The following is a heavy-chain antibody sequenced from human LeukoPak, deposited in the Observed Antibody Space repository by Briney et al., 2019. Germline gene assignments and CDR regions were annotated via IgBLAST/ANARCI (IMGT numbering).Heavy chain of an antibody. CDR3: AREVFLGRIWFGELFQDY. V-gene: IGHV3-23*01. Sequence: GGSLRLSCAASGFTFSSYAMHWVRQAPGKGVEGVSAISVSGGSTYYADSVKGRFTISRDNSKNTLYLQMNSLRAEETAVYYCAREVFLGRIWFGELFQDYWGQGTLVTVSS. CDR1: GFTFSSYA. J-gene: IGHJ4*02. CDR2: ISVSGGST. D-gene: IGHD3-10*01.